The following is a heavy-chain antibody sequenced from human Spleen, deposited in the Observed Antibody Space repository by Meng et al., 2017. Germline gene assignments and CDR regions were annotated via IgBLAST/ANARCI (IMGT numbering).Heavy chain of an antibody. J-gene: IGHJ4*02. Sequence: GESLKISCAASGFTFDDYDDYGMSWVRQAPGKGLEWVSGIKWNGGSTGYADSVKGRFTISRDNGKNSLYLQMNTLRAEDTAVYFCANKRSGEHRYWGQGTLVTVSS. CDR2: IKWNGGST. CDR3: ANKRSGEHRY. CDR1: GFTFDDYDDYG. V-gene: IGHV3-20*04. D-gene: IGHD3-10*01.